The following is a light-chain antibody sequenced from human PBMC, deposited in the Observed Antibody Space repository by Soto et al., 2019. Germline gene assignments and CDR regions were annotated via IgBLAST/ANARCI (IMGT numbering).Light chain of an antibody. Sequence: DIQMTQSPTSLSASVGDRVTITCRASQGIRTFVAWYQQKPGKAPKLLIYAASTLQSGVPSRFSGSGSGTDFTLTINSLQPEDVATYSCQKYSSVPVFGPGTKVDIK. CDR2: AAS. J-gene: IGKJ3*01. V-gene: IGKV1-27*01. CDR3: QKYSSVPV. CDR1: QGIRTF.